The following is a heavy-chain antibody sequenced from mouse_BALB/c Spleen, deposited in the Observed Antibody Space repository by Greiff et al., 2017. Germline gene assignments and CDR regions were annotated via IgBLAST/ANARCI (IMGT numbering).Heavy chain of an antibody. CDR1: GFDFSRYW. V-gene: IGHV4-1*02. CDR2: INPDSSTI. Sequence: EVKLMESGGGLVQPGGSLKLSCAASGFDFSRYWMSWVRQAPGKGLEWIGEINPDSSTINYTPSLKDKFIISRDNAKNTLYLQMSKVRSEDTALYYCARTYYGTYYYAMDYWGQGTSVTVSS. J-gene: IGHJ4*01. CDR3: ARTYYGTYYYAMDY. D-gene: IGHD2-10*01.